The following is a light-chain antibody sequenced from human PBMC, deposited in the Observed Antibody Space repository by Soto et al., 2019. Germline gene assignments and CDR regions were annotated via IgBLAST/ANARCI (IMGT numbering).Light chain of an antibody. CDR2: AAS. CDR3: QKYNSAPLT. J-gene: IGKJ4*01. CDR1: QGISNY. V-gene: IGKV1-27*01. Sequence: NQMYKSLSSLSASIGDRVTITCRASQGISNYLAWYQQKPGKVPKLLIYAASTLQSGVPSRFSGSGSGTDFTLTISSLQPEDVASYYCQKYNSAPLTFGGGTKVDIK.